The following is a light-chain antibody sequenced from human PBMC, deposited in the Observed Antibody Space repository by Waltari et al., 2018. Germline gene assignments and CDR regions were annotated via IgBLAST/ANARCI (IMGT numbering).Light chain of an antibody. CDR1: NIESKS. CDR2: RDN. J-gene: IGLJ2*01. CDR3: QVWDSTTAI. V-gene: IGLV3-9*01. Sequence: SYDLTHSVSVSLTLGQTARITCGGNNIESKSVHWYQHKPGQAPVLLIFRDNNWPSGIPERFSGSNSGNTATLTISGAQAGDEADYYCQVWDSTTAIFGGGTKLTVL.